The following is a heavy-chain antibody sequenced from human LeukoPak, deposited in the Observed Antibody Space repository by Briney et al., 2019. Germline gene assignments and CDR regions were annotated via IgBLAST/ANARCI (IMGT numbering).Heavy chain of an antibody. D-gene: IGHD3-10*01. CDR3: ARTGGVITGDHWAIDY. J-gene: IGHJ4*02. V-gene: IGHV1-3*01. CDR1: GYTFTSYA. Sequence: GASVKVSCKASGYTFTSYAMHWVRQAPGQRLEWMGWINAGNGNTKYSQKFQGRVTITRDTSASTAYMELSSLRSEDTAVYYCARTGGVITGDHWAIDYWGQGTLVTVSS. CDR2: INAGNGNT.